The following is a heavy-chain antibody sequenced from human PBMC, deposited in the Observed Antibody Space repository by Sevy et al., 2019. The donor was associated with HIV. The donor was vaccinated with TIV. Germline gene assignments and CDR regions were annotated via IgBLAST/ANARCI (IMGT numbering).Heavy chain of an antibody. D-gene: IGHD5-18*01. CDR2: INNGGST. Sequence: GGSLRLSCGASGFTFSNYAMSWVRQAPGKGPEWVSGINNGGSTYYADAVKGRFTISSDNSKKMVFLQMNSLRAEDTAVYYCASGDTTMITDLDYWGQGALVTVSS. CDR3: ASGDTTMITDLDY. CDR1: GFTFSNYA. V-gene: IGHV3-23*01. J-gene: IGHJ4*02.